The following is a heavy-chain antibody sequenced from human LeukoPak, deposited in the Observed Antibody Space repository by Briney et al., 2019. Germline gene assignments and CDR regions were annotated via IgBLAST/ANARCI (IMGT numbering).Heavy chain of an antibody. Sequence: GESLKISCTGSGFSFTNYAMHWVRQAPGEGLEWVAVISYDESKIYYADSVKGRFTISRDLSTNTLYLQMNSLTTEDTAMYFCARRPVAAEYFQHWGQGTLVTVSS. CDR1: GFSFTNYA. CDR3: ARRPVAAEYFQH. V-gene: IGHV3-30*03. J-gene: IGHJ1*01. D-gene: IGHD6-25*01. CDR2: ISYDESKI.